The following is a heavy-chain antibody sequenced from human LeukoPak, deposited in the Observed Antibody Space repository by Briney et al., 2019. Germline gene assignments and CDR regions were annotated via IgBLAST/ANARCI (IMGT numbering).Heavy chain of an antibody. CDR1: GGSISSSNW. CDR3: ARASHDYGDYSHFDY. J-gene: IGHJ4*02. V-gene: IGHV4-4*02. D-gene: IGHD4-17*01. CDR2: IYHSGST. Sequence: SGTLSLTCAVSGGSISSSNWWSWVRQPPGKGLEWIGEIYHSGSTNYNPSLKSRVTISVDKSKNQFSLRLSSVTAADTAVYYCARASHDYGDYSHFDYWGQGTLVTVSS.